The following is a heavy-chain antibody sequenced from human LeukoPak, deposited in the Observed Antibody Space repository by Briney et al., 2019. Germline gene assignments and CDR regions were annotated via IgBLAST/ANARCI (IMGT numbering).Heavy chain of an antibody. V-gene: IGHV4-59*01. CDR1: DDSISSFY. J-gene: IGHJ2*01. CDR2: IYNSGRT. CDR3: ARDKGPYWYFDL. Sequence: SETLSLTCTVSDDSISSFYWNWLRQPPGQGLEWIGNIYNSGRTDYNPSLKSRVTISVNLSKNQISLSLSSVTAADTAVYYCARDKGPYWYFDLWGRGTLVTVSS.